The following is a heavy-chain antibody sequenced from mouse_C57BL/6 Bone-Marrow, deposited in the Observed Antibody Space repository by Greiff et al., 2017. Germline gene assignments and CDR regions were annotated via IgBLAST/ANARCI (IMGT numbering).Heavy chain of an antibody. V-gene: IGHV1-85*01. D-gene: IGHD1-1*01. CDR2: IYPRDGST. CDR1: GYTFTSYD. CDR3: ARNYGSNY. Sequence: VQLQQSGPELVKPGASVKLSCKASGYTFTSYDINWVKQRHGQGLEWIGWIYPRDGSTKYNEKCKGKATLTVDTSSSTAYMELHSLTSEDSAVYFCARNYGSNYWGQGTTLTVSS. J-gene: IGHJ2*01.